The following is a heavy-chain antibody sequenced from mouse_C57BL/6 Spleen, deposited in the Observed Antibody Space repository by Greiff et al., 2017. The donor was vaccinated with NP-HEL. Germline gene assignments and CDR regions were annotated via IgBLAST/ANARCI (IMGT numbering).Heavy chain of an antibody. CDR2: INPSSGYT. D-gene: IGHD2-14*01. V-gene: IGHV1-7*01. Sequence: VQLQQSGAELAKPGASVKLSCKASGYTFTSYWMHWVKQRPGQGLEWIGYINPSSGYTKSNQKFKDKSPLTADKSSSTAYMQLSSLAYEDSAVYYCARDGEYDGDAMVYWGQGASVTVSS. CDR1: GYTFTSYW. J-gene: IGHJ4*01. CDR3: ARDGEYDGDAMVY.